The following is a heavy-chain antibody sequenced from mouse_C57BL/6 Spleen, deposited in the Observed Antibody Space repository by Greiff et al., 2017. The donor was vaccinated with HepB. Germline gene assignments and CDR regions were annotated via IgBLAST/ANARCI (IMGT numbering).Heavy chain of an antibody. J-gene: IGHJ3*01. CDR3: TTSYNNYGGWFAY. CDR1: GFNIKDDY. V-gene: IGHV14-4*01. D-gene: IGHD2-5*01. CDR2: IDPENGDT. Sequence: EVQGVESGAELVRPGASVKLSCTASGFNIKDDYMHWVKQRPEQGLEWIGWIDPENGDTEYASKFQGKATITADTSSNTAYLQLSSLTSEDTAVYYCTTSYNNYGGWFAYWGQGTLVTVSA.